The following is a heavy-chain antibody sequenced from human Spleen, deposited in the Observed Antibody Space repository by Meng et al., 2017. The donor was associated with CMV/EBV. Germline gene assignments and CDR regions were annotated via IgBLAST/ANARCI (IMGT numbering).Heavy chain of an antibody. CDR2: ISYDGSNK. CDR3: ARGTLFGPFDY. J-gene: IGHJ4*02. D-gene: IGHD2/OR15-2a*01. V-gene: IGHV3-30-3*01. Sequence: GGSLRLSCAASGFIFSDHYMSWIRQAPGKGLEWVAVISYDGSNKYYADSVKGRFTISRDNSKNTLYLQMNSLRAEDTAVYYCARGTLFGPFDYWGQGTLVTVSS. CDR1: GFIFSDHY.